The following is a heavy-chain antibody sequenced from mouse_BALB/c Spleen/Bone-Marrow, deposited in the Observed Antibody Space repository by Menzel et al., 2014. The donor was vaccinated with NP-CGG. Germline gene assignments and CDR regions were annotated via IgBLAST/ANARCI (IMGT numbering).Heavy chain of an antibody. Sequence: VQLQQSGAELVRPGSSVKISCKAPGYAFSNYWMNWVKQRPGQGLEWIGQIYPGDGDTNYNGKFKGKATLTADKSSSTAYMQLSSLTSEDSAVYFCARGRGWYFDYWGQGTTLTVSS. CDR2: IYPGDGDT. V-gene: IGHV1-80*01. J-gene: IGHJ2*01. CDR1: GYAFSNYW. CDR3: ARGRGWYFDY. D-gene: IGHD2-3*01.